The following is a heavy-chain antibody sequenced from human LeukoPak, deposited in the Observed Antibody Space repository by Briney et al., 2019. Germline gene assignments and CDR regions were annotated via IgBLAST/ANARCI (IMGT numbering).Heavy chain of an antibody. CDR1: GFTFSSYA. CDR2: ISGSGGST. V-gene: IGHV3-23*01. Sequence: GGSLRLSCAASGFTFSSYAMTWVRQAPGEGLEWVSAISGSGGSTYYADSVKGRFTIFRDNSKNTLYLQMNSLRAEDTAVYYCAKDSAATVRYNWFDPWGQGTLVTVSS. J-gene: IGHJ5*02. CDR3: AKDSAATVRYNWFDP. D-gene: IGHD2-15*01.